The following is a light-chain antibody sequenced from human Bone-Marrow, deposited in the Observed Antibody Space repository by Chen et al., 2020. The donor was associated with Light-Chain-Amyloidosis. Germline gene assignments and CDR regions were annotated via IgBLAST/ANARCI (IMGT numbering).Light chain of an antibody. Sequence: DIQMTQSPSSLSASVGDRVTITCRASQRISSYLNWYQQKPGKAPKLLIHTASTLQSGVPSRFSGSGSGTDFTLTISSLQPEKFASYYCQQSYSDPWAFGHGTKVEI. J-gene: IGKJ1*01. V-gene: IGKV1-39*01. CDR1: QRISSY. CDR2: TAS. CDR3: QQSYSDPWA.